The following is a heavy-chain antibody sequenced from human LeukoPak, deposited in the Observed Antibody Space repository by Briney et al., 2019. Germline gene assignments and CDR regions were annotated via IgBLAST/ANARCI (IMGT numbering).Heavy chain of an antibody. CDR1: GGTFSSYA. CDR2: IIPIFGTA. Sequence: SVKVSCKASGGTFSSYAISWVRQAPGQGLEWMGGIIPIFGTANYAQKFQGRVTITADESTSTAYMELSSLRSEDTAVYYCARTFLYDYVWGSSLYYFDYWGQGTLVTVSS. CDR3: ARTFLYDYVWGSSLYYFDY. V-gene: IGHV1-69*13. D-gene: IGHD3-16*01. J-gene: IGHJ4*02.